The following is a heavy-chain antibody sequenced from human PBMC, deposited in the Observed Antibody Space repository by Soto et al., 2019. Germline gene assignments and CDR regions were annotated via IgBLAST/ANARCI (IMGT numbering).Heavy chain of an antibody. CDR2: ISAYNGNT. V-gene: IGHV1-18*01. J-gene: IGHJ4*02. CDR1: GYTFTSYG. Sequence: QVQLVQSGAEVKKPGASVKVSCKASGYTFTSYGISWVRQPTGQGLEWMGWISAYNGNTKYAQKLQGRVTMTTDTTTRTAYMELRSLRSDGTALYYCAGEPNYFDHWGQGTLVTLSS. CDR3: AGEPNYFDH.